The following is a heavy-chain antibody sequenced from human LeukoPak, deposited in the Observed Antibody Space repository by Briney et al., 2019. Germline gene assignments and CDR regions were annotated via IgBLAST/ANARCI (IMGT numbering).Heavy chain of an antibody. V-gene: IGHV4-61*02. CDR3: ARGPYSYDSSGAFDI. CDR1: GDSISSGDYY. D-gene: IGHD3-22*01. CDR2: ISSSGST. J-gene: IGHJ3*02. Sequence: SETLSLTCTVSGDSISSGDYYWSWIRQPAGKGLEWIGRISSSGSTNYNPSLKSRVTISVDTSKNQFSLKLSSVTTADTAVYFCARGPYSYDSSGAFDIWGQGTMVTVSS.